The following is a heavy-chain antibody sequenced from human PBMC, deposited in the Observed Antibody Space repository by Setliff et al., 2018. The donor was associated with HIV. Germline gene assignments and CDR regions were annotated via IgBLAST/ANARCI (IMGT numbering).Heavy chain of an antibody. CDR1: GFTFSSYW. CDR3: ARDDSNGNTDAFDI. Sequence: GESLKISCAASGFTFSSYWMSWVRQAPGKGLEWVADIKQDGSKAYYMDSVKGRFTISRDNPKNSLYLLMTSLRAEDTAVYYCARDDSNGNTDAFDIWGQGTTVTVSS. V-gene: IGHV3-7*04. D-gene: IGHD5-18*01. CDR2: IKQDGSKA. J-gene: IGHJ3*02.